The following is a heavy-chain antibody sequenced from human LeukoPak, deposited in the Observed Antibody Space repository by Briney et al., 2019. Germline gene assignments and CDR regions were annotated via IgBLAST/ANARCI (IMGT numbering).Heavy chain of an antibody. CDR1: GYSISSGYY. Sequence: SETLSLTCTVSGYSISSGYYWDWIRQPPGKGLEWIGSIYHSGSTDYNPSLKSRVTISVDTSKNQFSLKLSSVTAADAAVYYCARGPFSYSYGHNFDYWGQGTLVTVSS. D-gene: IGHD5-18*01. CDR2: IYHSGST. CDR3: ARGPFSYSYGHNFDY. V-gene: IGHV4-38-2*02. J-gene: IGHJ4*02.